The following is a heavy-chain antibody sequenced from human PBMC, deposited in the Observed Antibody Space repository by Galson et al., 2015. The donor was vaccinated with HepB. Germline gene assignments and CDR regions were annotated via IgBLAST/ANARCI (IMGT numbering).Heavy chain of an antibody. J-gene: IGHJ4*02. Sequence: SLRLSCAAFGLNFNTSTMNWVRQAPGKGLDWISYISSGSTTRYYADSVKGRFTVSRDNAKDVLYLQMNNLRVEDTAVYYCAAGGLSSGFPLDSWGQGTLVIVSS. D-gene: IGHD6-19*01. CDR2: ISSGSTTR. V-gene: IGHV3-48*04. CDR1: GLNFNTST. CDR3: AAGGLSSGFPLDS.